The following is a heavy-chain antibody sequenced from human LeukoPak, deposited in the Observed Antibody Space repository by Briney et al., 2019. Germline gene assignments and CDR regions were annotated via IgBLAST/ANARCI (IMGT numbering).Heavy chain of an antibody. CDR3: ARDPPRDDILTGYYSSDYYYGMDV. J-gene: IGHJ6*02. CDR2: IIPIFGTA. V-gene: IGHV1-69*05. D-gene: IGHD3-9*01. Sequence: GSSVKVSCKASGGTFSSYAISWVRQAPGQWLEWMGGIIPIFGTANYAQKFQGRVTITTDESTSTAYMELSSLRSEDTAVYYCARDPPRDDILTGYYSSDYYYGMDVWGQGTTVTVSS. CDR1: GGTFSSYA.